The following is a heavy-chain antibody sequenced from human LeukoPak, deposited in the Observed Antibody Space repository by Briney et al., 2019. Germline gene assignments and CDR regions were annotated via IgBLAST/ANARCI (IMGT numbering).Heavy chain of an antibody. CDR3: ARHSGRITYKPRLNFDY. CDR1: GGSISSSSYF. D-gene: IGHD1-14*01. CDR2: IYYSGST. Sequence: SETLSLTCPVSGGSISSSSYFWGWIRQPPGKGLEWIGSIYYSGSTYYNPSLKSRVTISVDTSKNQFSLKLSSVTAADTAVYYCARHSGRITYKPRLNFDYWGQGTLVTVSS. V-gene: IGHV4-39*01. J-gene: IGHJ4*02.